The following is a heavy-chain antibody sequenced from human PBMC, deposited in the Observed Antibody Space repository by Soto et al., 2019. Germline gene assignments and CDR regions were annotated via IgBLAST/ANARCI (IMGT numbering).Heavy chain of an antibody. CDR3: AKAASGSYRAPPGY. Sequence: PGGSLRLSCAASGFTFSTFWMSRVRQAPGQGLEWVANIKQDGSEKYYVDSVKGRFTISRDNAKNSLYLQMNSLRAEDTAVYYCAKAASGSYRAPPGYWGQGTLVTVSS. CDR2: IKQDGSEK. D-gene: IGHD1-26*01. V-gene: IGHV3-7*01. CDR1: GFTFSTFW. J-gene: IGHJ4*02.